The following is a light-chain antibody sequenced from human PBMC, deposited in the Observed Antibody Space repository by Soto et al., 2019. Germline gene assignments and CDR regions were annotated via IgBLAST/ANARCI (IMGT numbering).Light chain of an antibody. CDR3: QQYGRSAIFT. CDR2: GAS. Sequence: ELVLTQSPGSLSLSPGERATLSCWASQSISGNYLAWYQQKPGQAPRLLIYGASNRATGIPDRFRGSGSGTDFSLTISRLEPEDFSVYYCQQYGRSAIFTLGPGTTVEVK. J-gene: IGKJ3*01. V-gene: IGKV3-20*01. CDR1: QSISGNY.